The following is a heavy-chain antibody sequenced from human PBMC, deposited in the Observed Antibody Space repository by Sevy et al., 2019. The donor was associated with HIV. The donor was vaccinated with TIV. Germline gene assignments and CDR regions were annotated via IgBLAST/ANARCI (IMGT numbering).Heavy chain of an antibody. D-gene: IGHD3-16*01. CDR2: IRSDSSVM. V-gene: IGHV3-48*02. CDR1: GLRFSDEP. Sequence: GGYLRLSCVASGLRFSDEPMNWVRQAPGKGLEWISNIRSDSSVMSYADTVRGRFTVSRDNARNSLSLQLNSLRDEDTALYYCVRDTQFGFDYWGQGTLVTVSS. J-gene: IGHJ4*02. CDR3: VRDTQFGFDY.